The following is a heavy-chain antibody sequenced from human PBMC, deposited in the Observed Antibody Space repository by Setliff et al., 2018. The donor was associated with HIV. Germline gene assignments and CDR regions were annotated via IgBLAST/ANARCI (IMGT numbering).Heavy chain of an antibody. Sequence: SETLSLTCNVSGVSFTSSTYYWGWVRQPPGKGLEWIGSIYYSGTTYYKSSLKRRVTISVDTSESHFSLRLSSVSAADTGVYYCAIRDRSFDFWTGYYQRDFWSQGTLVTVSS. CDR2: IYYSGTT. CDR3: AIRDRSFDFWTGYYQRDF. V-gene: IGHV4-39*02. CDR1: GVSFTSSTYY. D-gene: IGHD3-3*01. J-gene: IGHJ4*02.